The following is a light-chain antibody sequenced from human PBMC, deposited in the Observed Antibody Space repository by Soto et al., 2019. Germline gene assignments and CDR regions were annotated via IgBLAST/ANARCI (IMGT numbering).Light chain of an antibody. CDR2: DAS. J-gene: IGKJ4*01. V-gene: IGKV1-5*01. CDR1: QSSSSW. Sequence: DSQLPQSTSPLCASVDDSVTITCRASQSSSSWLAWHQQKPGKAPKLLIYDASSVESRVPSRCSGSGSGKEFTITISNLQHDDLATYCCQEYNSRSTFGEGTRVEIK. CDR3: QEYNSRST.